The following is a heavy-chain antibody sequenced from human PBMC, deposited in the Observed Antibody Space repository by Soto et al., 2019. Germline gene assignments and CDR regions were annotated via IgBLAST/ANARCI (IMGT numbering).Heavy chain of an antibody. D-gene: IGHD1-7*01. CDR3: AKEAPYNWNYPPYMDV. V-gene: IGHV3-23*01. Sequence: GGSLRLSCAASGFTFSSYAMSWVRQAPGKGLEWVSAISGSGGSTYYADSVKGRFTISRDNSKNTLYLQMNSLRAEDTAVYYCAKEAPYNWNYPPYMDVWGKGTTVTVSS. CDR2: ISGSGGST. CDR1: GFTFSSYA. J-gene: IGHJ6*03.